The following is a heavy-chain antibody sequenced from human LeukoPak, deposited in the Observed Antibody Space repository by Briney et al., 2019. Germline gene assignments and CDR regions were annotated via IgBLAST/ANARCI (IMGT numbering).Heavy chain of an antibody. J-gene: IGHJ4*02. Sequence: ASVKVSCKASGYTFTSYGISWVRQAPGQGLEWMGWISAYNGNTNYAQKLQGRVTMTTDTSTSTAYMELRSLRSDDTAVYYCADHCSGGSCPGVWGQGTLVTVSS. CDR2: ISAYNGNT. V-gene: IGHV1-18*01. D-gene: IGHD2-15*01. CDR1: GYTFTSYG. CDR3: ADHCSGGSCPGV.